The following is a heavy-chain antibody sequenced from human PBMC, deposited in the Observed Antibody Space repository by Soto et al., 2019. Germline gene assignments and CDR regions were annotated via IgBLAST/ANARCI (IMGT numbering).Heavy chain of an antibody. CDR1: GFTFSSYG. D-gene: IGHD2-21*02. CDR3: AKEYCGGDCYHTPLDY. Sequence: GGSLRLSCAASGFTFSSYGMHWVRQAPGKGLEWVAVISYDGSNKYYADSVKGRFTISRDNSKNTLYLQMNSLRAEDTAVYYCAKEYCGGDCYHTPLDYWGQGTLVTVSS. V-gene: IGHV3-30*18. CDR2: ISYDGSNK. J-gene: IGHJ4*02.